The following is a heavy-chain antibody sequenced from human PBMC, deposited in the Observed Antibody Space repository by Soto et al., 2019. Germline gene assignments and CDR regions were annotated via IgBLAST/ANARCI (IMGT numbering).Heavy chain of an antibody. V-gene: IGHV1-69*01. CDR2: IIPILGST. CDR1: GGTYSSYV. Sequence: QVQLVQSGAEVKKPGSSVKVSCKASGGTYSSYVISWVRQAPGQGLEWMGGIIPILGSTNYAQKFQGRVTITADEFTSTAYMELGSLRSDDTAVYDCAGGTYRLRLGYWGQGTQVTVSS. J-gene: IGHJ4*02. D-gene: IGHD5-18*01. CDR3: AGGTYRLRLGY.